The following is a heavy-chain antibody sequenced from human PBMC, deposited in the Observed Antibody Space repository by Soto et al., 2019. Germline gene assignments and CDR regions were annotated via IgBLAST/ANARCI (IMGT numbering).Heavy chain of an antibody. J-gene: IGHJ4*02. CDR3: ARVDDY. CDR1: GGSFSGYY. Sequence: SETLSLTCAVYGGSFSGYYWSWIRQPPGKGLEWIGEINHRGSTKYNPSLKSRVTISVDTSKNQFSLKLSSVTAADTAVYYCARVDDYRGQGTLVTVSS. V-gene: IGHV4-34*01. CDR2: INHRGST.